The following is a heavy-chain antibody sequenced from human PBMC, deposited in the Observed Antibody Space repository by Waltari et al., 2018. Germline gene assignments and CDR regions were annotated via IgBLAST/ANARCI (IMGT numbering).Heavy chain of an antibody. CDR1: GGSFSGYY. D-gene: IGHD3-3*01. V-gene: IGHV4-34*01. CDR2: INHSGST. CDR3: ARGLRITIFGVVTPFYYYMDV. J-gene: IGHJ6*03. Sequence: QVQLQQWGAGLLKPSETLSLTCAVYGGSFSGYYWSWIRQPPGKGLEWIGEINHSGSTNYNPSLKSRVTISVDTSKNQFSLKLSSVTAADTAVYYCARGLRITIFGVVTPFYYYMDVWGKGTTVTVSS.